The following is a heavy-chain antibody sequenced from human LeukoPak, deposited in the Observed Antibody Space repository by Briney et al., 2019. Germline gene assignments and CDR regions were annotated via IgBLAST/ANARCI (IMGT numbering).Heavy chain of an antibody. J-gene: IGHJ5*02. V-gene: IGHV4-34*01. Sequence: DPSETLSLTCAVYGGSFSGYYWSWIRQPPGKGLEWIEEVNHSGSTNYNPSLESRVAISVDTSKNQFSLKMNSVTAADRALYYCARRQYYRYPRWFDPWGQGTLVTVSS. CDR2: VNHSGST. D-gene: IGHD3-10*01. CDR1: GGSFSGYY. CDR3: ARRQYYRYPRWFDP.